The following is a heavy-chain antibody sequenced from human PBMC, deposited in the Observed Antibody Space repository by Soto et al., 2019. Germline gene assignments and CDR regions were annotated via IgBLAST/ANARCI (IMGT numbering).Heavy chain of an antibody. V-gene: IGHV3-21*01. D-gene: IGHD4-17*01. CDR2: ISSSSSYI. CDR3: ARDRTVTTWGYYFDY. Sequence: EVQLVESGGGLVKPGGSLRLSCAASGFTFSSYSMNWVRQAPGKGLEWVSSISSSSSYIYYADSVKGRFTISRDNAKNSLYLQMNSLRAEDTAVYYCARDRTVTTWGYYFDYWGQGTLVTVSS. CDR1: GFTFSSYS. J-gene: IGHJ4*02.